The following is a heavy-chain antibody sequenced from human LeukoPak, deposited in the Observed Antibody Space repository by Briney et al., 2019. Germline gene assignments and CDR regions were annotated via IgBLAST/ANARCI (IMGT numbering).Heavy chain of an antibody. CDR2: IHSSGNYI. D-gene: IGHD1-1*01. V-gene: IGHV3-21*05. CDR3: AREWNSRATFDY. Sequence: PGGSLRLSCAASGFTFSNAWMNWVRQAPGKGLEWISYIHSSGNYIFDAASVKGRFTVSRDNARNSLYLQMNSLRVEDTAMYYCAREWNSRATFDYWGQGTLVTVSS. CDR1: GFTFSNAW. J-gene: IGHJ4*02.